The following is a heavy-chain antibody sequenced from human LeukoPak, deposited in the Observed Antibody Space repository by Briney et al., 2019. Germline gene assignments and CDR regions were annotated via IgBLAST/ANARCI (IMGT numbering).Heavy chain of an antibody. J-gene: IGHJ6*03. Sequence: GGSLRLSCAASGFTFSSYAMSWVRQAPGKGLEWVSTITVSGDNTFYADSVKGRFTISRDNSKNTLYLQMNSLRAEDTAGYYCAKAHCSSTSYYPYYYYMDVWGKGTTVTVSS. V-gene: IGHV3-23*01. D-gene: IGHD2-2*01. CDR2: ITVSGDNT. CDR1: GFTFSSYA. CDR3: AKAHCSSTSYYPYYYYMDV.